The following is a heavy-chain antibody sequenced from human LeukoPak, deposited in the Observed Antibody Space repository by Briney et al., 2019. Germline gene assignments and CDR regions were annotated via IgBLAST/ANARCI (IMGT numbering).Heavy chain of an antibody. CDR2: ISGSGSST. J-gene: IGHJ1*01. V-gene: IGHV3-23*01. D-gene: IGHD3-22*01. Sequence: PGGSLRLSCAASGFTFSSYAMSWVRQAPGKGLEWASAISGSGSSTYCADSVKGRFTIARDNSNSAMYMQMINLKTKSTGVDYRAAHYCYYDSSGYYFGYFQHWGQGTLVTVSS. CDR3: AAHYCYYDSSGYYFGYFQH. CDR1: GFTFSSYA.